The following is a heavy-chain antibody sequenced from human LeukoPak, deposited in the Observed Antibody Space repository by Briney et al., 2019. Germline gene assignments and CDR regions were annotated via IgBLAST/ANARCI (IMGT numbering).Heavy chain of an antibody. J-gene: IGHJ4*02. Sequence: SETLSLTCAVHGGSFSGYYWSWIRQPPGKGLEWIGEINHSGSTNYNPSLKSRVTISVDTSKNQFSLRLSSVTAADTAVYYCARGEKLSYCSGGSCYHKLFLFDYWGQGTLVTVSS. CDR2: INHSGST. CDR1: GGSFSGYY. CDR3: ARGEKLSYCSGGSCYHKLFLFDY. D-gene: IGHD2-15*01. V-gene: IGHV4-34*01.